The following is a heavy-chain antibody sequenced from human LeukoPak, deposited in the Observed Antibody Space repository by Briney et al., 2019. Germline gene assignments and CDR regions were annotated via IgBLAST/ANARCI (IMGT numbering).Heavy chain of an antibody. D-gene: IGHD3-22*01. Sequence: SVKVSCKASGGAFSSYAISWVRQAPGQGLEWMGRIIPIFGTANYAQKFQGRVTITTDESTSTAYMELSSLRSEDTAVYYCAREEDSSAPGDYWGQGTLATVSS. CDR2: IIPIFGTA. CDR3: AREEDSSAPGDY. V-gene: IGHV1-69*05. J-gene: IGHJ4*02. CDR1: GGAFSSYA.